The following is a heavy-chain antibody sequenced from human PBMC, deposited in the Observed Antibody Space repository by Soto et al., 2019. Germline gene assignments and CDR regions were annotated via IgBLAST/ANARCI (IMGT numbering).Heavy chain of an antibody. Sequence: SETLSLTCTVSGGSITSSSHYWGWIRQPPGKGLECIGNIYYDGNTYYNPSLKSRVTISLDKSKNQFSLRLSSVTAADTAVYYCARYQLEGNWFDPWGQGTLVTVSS. V-gene: IGHV4-39*07. CDR3: ARYQLEGNWFDP. CDR1: GGSITSSSHY. J-gene: IGHJ5*02. D-gene: IGHD1-1*01. CDR2: IYYDGNT.